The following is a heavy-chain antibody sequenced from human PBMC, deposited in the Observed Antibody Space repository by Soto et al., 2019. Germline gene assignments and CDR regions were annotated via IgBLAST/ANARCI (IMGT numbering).Heavy chain of an antibody. CDR3: ARVPDY. CDR1: GGSFSSYA. V-gene: IGHV1-69*06. CDR2: IVPIVDTA. Sequence: SVKVSCKTSGGSFSSYAISWVRQAPGQGLEWMGGIVPIVDTATYAQKFQGRVTISVDRSKNQFSLKLSSVTAADTAVYYCARVPDYWGQGTLVTVSS. J-gene: IGHJ4*02.